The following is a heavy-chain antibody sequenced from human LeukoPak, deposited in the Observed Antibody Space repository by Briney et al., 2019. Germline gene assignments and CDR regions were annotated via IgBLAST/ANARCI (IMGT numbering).Heavy chain of an antibody. CDR2: IYYSGST. CDR1: GGSISSSSYY. Sequence: SSETLSLTCTVSGGSISSSSYYWGWIRQPPGKGLEWIGSIYYSGSTYYNPSLKSRVTISVDTSKNQFSLKLSSVTAADTAVYYCARHSQNDSSFDYWGQGTLVTVPS. CDR3: ARHSQNDSSFDY. D-gene: IGHD2-21*02. V-gene: IGHV4-39*01. J-gene: IGHJ4*02.